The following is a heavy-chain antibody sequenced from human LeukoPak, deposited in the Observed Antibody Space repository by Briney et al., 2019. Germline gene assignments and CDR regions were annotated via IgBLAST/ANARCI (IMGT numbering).Heavy chain of an antibody. CDR1: GFTFSSYS. J-gene: IGHJ4*02. Sequence: GGSLRLSCAASGFTFSSYSMNWVRQAPGKGLEWVSSISSSSSYIYYADSVKGRFTISRDNAKNSLYLQMNSLRAEDTAVYYCARGLRIAAALSYYRSFDYWGQGTLVTVSS. V-gene: IGHV3-21*01. CDR3: ARGLRIAAALSYYRSFDY. D-gene: IGHD6-13*01. CDR2: ISSSSSYI.